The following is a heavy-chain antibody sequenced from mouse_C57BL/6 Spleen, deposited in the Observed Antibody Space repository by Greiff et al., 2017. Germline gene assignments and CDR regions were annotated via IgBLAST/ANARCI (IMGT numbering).Heavy chain of an antibody. V-gene: IGHV5-12*01. D-gene: IGHD1-1*01. Sequence: EVKLVESGGGLVQPGGSLKLSCAASGFTFSDYYMYWVRQTPEKRLEWVAYISNGGGSTYYPDTVKGRFTISRDNAKNTLYLQMSRLKSEDTTMYYCARRAVLYYFDYWGQGTTLTVSS. CDR1: GFTFSDYY. CDR2: ISNGGGST. CDR3: ARRAVLYYFDY. J-gene: IGHJ2*01.